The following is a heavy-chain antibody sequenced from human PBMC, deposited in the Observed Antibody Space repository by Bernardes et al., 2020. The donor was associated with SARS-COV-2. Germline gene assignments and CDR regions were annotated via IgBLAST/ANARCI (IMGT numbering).Heavy chain of an antibody. CDR3: VGSSCGIDCYIGGLRSWGYGMDV. D-gene: IGHD2-21*02. CDR1: GGSLSGSSYY. CDR2: VYNGGST. J-gene: IGHJ6*02. Sequence: SETLSLTCTVSGGSLSGSSYYWGWIRQPPGKGLEWIGSVYNGGSTYHNPSLKSRATISIETSKNQVSLRLNSVTAADTAMYFCVGSSCGIDCYIGGLRSWGYGMDVWGQGTTVTVAS. V-gene: IGHV4-39*01.